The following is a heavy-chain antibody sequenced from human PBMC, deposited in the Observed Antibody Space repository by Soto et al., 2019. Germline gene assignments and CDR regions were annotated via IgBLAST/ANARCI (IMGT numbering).Heavy chain of an antibody. V-gene: IGHV1-69*01. CDR1: GGTFSSYA. Sequence: TASGGTFSSYAISWVRQAPGQGLEWMGGIIPIFGTANYAQKFQGRVTITADESTSTAYMELSSLRSEDTAVYYCARGSSQGPSSSIFDYWGQGTLVTASS. D-gene: IGHD2-2*01. CDR2: IIPIFGTA. J-gene: IGHJ4*02. CDR3: ARGSSQGPSSSIFDY.